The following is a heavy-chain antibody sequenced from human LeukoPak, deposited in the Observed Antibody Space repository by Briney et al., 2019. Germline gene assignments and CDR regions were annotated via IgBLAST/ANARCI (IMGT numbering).Heavy chain of an antibody. Sequence: GGSLRLSCVASGLRFSNYNVNWVRQAPGKGPEWVSYISATTGTTYYADSVKGRFTISRDNSKNSLFLQLSSLRVEDTAVYYCARAHSSSSTFDLWGQGTLVTVSS. D-gene: IGHD6-6*01. CDR1: GLRFSNYN. CDR3: ARAHSSSSTFDL. J-gene: IGHJ4*02. V-gene: IGHV3-48*04. CDR2: ISATTGTT.